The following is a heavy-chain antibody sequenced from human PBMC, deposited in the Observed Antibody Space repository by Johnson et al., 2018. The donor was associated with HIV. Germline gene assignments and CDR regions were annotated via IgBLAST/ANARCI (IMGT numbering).Heavy chain of an antibody. D-gene: IGHD1-26*01. Sequence: QVQLVESGGGLVQPGGSLRLSCAASGFNFKDYYLNWVRQAPGKGLEWVSHISSSDSTIYSADSVQGRFTISRDNAKKSLYLQMNSLRAEDTAMYYCARDSGEMWALRIAFDIWGQGTMVTVSS. V-gene: IGHV3-11*04. J-gene: IGHJ3*02. CDR1: GFNFKDYY. CDR2: ISSSDSTI. CDR3: ARDSGEMWALRIAFDI.